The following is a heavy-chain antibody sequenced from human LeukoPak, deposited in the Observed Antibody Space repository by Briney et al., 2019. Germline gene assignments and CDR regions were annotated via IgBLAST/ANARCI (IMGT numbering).Heavy chain of an antibody. Sequence: PSETLSLTCTVSGGSISSGGYYWSWIRQHPGKGLEWLGYIYYSGSTYYNPSLKGRVTISVDTSKNQFSLKLSSVTAADTAVNYCARDRAAAARAMYAFDIWGQGTMVTVSS. CDR2: IYYSGST. D-gene: IGHD6-13*01. CDR1: GGSISSGGYY. CDR3: ARDRAAAARAMYAFDI. V-gene: IGHV4-31*03. J-gene: IGHJ3*02.